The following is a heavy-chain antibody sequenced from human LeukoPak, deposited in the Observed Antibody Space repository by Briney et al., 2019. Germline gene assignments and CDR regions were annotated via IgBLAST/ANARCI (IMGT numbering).Heavy chain of an antibody. V-gene: IGHV4-39*01. CDR2: IFHSGST. J-gene: IGHJ4*02. Sequence: SETLSLTCTVSGDSISSRSCYWGWIRQPPGKGLEGIGSIFHSGSTYYNPSLKSRVTISVDTSKNQFSLKLTSVTAADTAVYYCARSWFSTGPADYWGQGTLVTVSS. D-gene: IGHD6-13*01. CDR1: GDSISSRSCY. CDR3: ARSWFSTGPADY.